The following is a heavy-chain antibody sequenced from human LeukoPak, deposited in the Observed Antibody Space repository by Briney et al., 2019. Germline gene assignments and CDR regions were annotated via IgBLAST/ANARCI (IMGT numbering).Heavy chain of an antibody. D-gene: IGHD3-22*01. V-gene: IGHV3-48*02. Sequence: GGSLRLSCAASGFTFSSYSMNWVRQAPGKGLEWVSYISSSSSTIYYADSVKGRFTISRDNAKNSLYLQMNSLRDEDTAVYYCARSSGYYYDSSGQFDYWGQGTLVTVSS. J-gene: IGHJ4*02. CDR2: ISSSSSTI. CDR1: GFTFSSYS. CDR3: ARSSGYYYDSSGQFDY.